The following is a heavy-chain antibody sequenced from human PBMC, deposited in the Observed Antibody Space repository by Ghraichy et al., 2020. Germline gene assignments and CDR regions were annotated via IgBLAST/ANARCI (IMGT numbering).Heavy chain of an antibody. CDR1: GFTFSSYS. CDR2: ISSSSSTI. V-gene: IGHV3-48*02. Sequence: GGSLRLSCAASGFTFSSYSMNWVRQAPGKGLEWVSYISSSSSTIYYADSVKGRFTISRDNAKNSLYLQMNSLRDEDTAVYYCARGRGTMIVYVLHYYYYMDVWGKGTTVTVSS. D-gene: IGHD3-22*01. CDR3: ARGRGTMIVYVLHYYYYMDV. J-gene: IGHJ6*03.